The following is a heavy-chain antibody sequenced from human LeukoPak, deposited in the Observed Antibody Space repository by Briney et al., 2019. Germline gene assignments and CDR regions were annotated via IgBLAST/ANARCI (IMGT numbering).Heavy chain of an antibody. CDR2: IIPILGIA. CDR3: AEGYSYGNNIDY. D-gene: IGHD5-18*01. Sequence: GASVKVSCKASGGTFSSYAISWVRQAPGQGLEWMGRIIPILGIANYAQKFQGRVTITADKSTSTAYMELSSLRSEDTAVYYCAEGYSYGNNIDYWGQGTLVTVSS. CDR1: GGTFSSYA. J-gene: IGHJ4*02. V-gene: IGHV1-69*04.